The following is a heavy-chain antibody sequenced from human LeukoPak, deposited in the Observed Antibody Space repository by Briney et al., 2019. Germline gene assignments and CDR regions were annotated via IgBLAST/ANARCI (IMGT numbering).Heavy chain of an antibody. CDR3: ARRGWGGSGFDY. CDR1: GFTFSRYS. CDR2: ISSSSGTI. V-gene: IGHV3-48*01. J-gene: IGHJ4*02. D-gene: IGHD3-16*01. Sequence: PGGSLRLSCVASGFTFSRYSMNWVRQPPGKGLEWLSYISSSSGTIYSADSVKGRFTISRDNAKNSLYLQMNSLRAEDTAVYYCARRGWGGSGFDYWGQGTLVTVSS.